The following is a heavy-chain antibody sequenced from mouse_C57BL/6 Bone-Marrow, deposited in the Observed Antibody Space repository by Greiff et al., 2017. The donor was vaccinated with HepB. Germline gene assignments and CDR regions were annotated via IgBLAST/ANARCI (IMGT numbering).Heavy chain of an antibody. CDR3: ARAQSKGGYAMDY. Sequence: EVQLVESGGGLVKPGGSLKLSCAASGFNFSSYAMSWVRQTPEKRLEWVATISDGGSYTYYPDNLKGRFTISRDNAKNNLYLQMSHLKSEDTAMYYCARAQSKGGYAMDYWGQGTSVTVSS. CDR1: GFNFSSYA. J-gene: IGHJ4*01. V-gene: IGHV5-4*01. D-gene: IGHD1-3*01. CDR2: ISDGGSYT.